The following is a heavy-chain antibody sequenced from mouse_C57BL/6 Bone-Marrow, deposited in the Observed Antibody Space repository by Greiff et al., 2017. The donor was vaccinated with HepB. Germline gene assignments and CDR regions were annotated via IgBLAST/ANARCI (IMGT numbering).Heavy chain of an antibody. CDR1: GFTFTDYY. CDR2: IRNKANGYTT. J-gene: IGHJ1*03. CDR3: ARWGYGSSYVPSRYFDV. Sequence: EVQGVESGGGLVQPGGSLSLSCAASGFTFTDYYMSWVRQPPGKALEWLGFIRNKANGYTTEYSASVKGRFTISRDNSQSILYLQMNALRAEDSATYYCARWGYGSSYVPSRYFDVWGTGTTVTVSS. V-gene: IGHV7-3*01. D-gene: IGHD1-1*01.